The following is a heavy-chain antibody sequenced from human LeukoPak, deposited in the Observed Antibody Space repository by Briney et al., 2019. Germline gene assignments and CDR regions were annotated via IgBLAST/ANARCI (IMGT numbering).Heavy chain of an antibody. D-gene: IGHD1-20*01. CDR3: ARAGYNWNDEGGY. CDR2: IIPILGIA. CDR1: GGTFSSYA. V-gene: IGHV1-69*04. Sequence: GASVKVSCKASGGTFSSYAISWVRQAPGQGLEWMGRIIPILGIANYAQKFQGRVTITADKSTSTAYMELSSLRSEDTAVYYCARAGYNWNDEGGYWGQGTLVTVSS. J-gene: IGHJ4*02.